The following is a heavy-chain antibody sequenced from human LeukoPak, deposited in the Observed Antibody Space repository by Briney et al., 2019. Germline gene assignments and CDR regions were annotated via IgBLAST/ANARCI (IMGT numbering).Heavy chain of an antibody. D-gene: IGHD3-3*01. CDR2: ISGSGGST. Sequence: GGSLRLSCAASGFTFSSYAMSWVRQAPGKGLEWVSAISGSGGSTYYADSVKGRFTISRDNSKNTLYLQMNSLRAEDTAVYYCAKDSRYYDSWSGYYTYPNYYGMDVWGQGTTVTVSS. J-gene: IGHJ6*02. CDR3: AKDSRYYDSWSGYYTYPNYYGMDV. CDR1: GFTFSSYA. V-gene: IGHV3-23*01.